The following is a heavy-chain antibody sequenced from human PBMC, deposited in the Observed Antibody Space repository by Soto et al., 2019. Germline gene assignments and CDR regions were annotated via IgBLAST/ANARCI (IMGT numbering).Heavy chain of an antibody. D-gene: IGHD6-6*01. CDR3: SRDRRDLRIAARTGYYYGMDV. V-gene: IGHV6-1*01. Sequence: SQTLSLTCAISGDSVSSNSTAWNWIRQSPSRGLEWLGRTYYRSKWYNDYAVSGKRTVTINPSTTKAKFSLQLNSETLEDTAVYFYSRDRRDLRIAARTGYYYGMDVWGQGTMVTVSS. J-gene: IGHJ6*02. CDR1: GDSVSSNSTA. CDR2: TYYRSKWYN.